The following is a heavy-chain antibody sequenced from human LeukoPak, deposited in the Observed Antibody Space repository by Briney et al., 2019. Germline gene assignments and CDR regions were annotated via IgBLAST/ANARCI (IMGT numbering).Heavy chain of an antibody. CDR1: GFTFSSYA. D-gene: IGHD7-27*01. CDR3: VRDLSVETGNYFGH. V-gene: IGHV3-30*03. CDR2: ISYDGSNK. J-gene: IGHJ4*02. Sequence: GRSLRLSCAASGFTFSSYAMHWVRQAPGKGLEWAAFISYDGSNKYHADSVKGRFTVSRDNSKNTLYLQMNNLRAEDTAVYYRVRDLSVETGNYFGHWGQGTLVAVSS.